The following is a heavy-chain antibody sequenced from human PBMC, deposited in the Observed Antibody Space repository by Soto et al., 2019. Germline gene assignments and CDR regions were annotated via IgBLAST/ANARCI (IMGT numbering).Heavy chain of an antibody. D-gene: IGHD6-13*01. CDR3: TRDREPFSSWYGGLLV. Sequence: GGSLRLSCTASGFTFGDYAMSWFRQAPGKGLEWVGFIRSKAYGGTTEYAASVKGRFTISRDDSKSIAYLQMNSLKTEDTAVYYCTRDREPFSSWYGGLLVWGQGTLVTVSS. CDR1: GFTFGDYA. V-gene: IGHV3-49*03. CDR2: IRSKAYGGTT. J-gene: IGHJ4*02.